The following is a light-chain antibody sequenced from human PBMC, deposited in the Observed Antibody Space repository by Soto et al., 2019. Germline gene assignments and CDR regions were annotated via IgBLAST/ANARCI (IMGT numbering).Light chain of an antibody. V-gene: IGKV3-15*01. CDR1: QSIGSN. CDR3: QQYNKWPLFT. CDR2: GAS. J-gene: IGKJ3*01. Sequence: ETVLTQSPATFSVSPGGRAILSCRDSQSIGSNLAWYQQRPGQPPRLLIYGASTRATGVPARFSGSGSGTEFTLTINSLQSEDFALYYCQQYNKWPLFTFGPGTKVDIK.